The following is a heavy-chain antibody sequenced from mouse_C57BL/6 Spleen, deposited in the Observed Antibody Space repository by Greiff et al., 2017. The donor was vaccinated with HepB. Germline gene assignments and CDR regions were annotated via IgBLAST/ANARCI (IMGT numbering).Heavy chain of an antibody. V-gene: IGHV2-2*01. CDR2: IWSGGST. CDR1: GFSLTSYG. J-gene: IGHJ3*01. CDR3: ARRLYGSSYAFAY. Sequence: QVQLKESGPGLVQPSQSLSITCTVSGFSLTSYGVHWVRQSPGKGLEWLGVIWSGGSTDYNAAFISRLSISKYNSKSQVFFRMNSLQADDTSIYYCARRLYGSSYAFAYWGQGTLVTVSA. D-gene: IGHD1-1*01.